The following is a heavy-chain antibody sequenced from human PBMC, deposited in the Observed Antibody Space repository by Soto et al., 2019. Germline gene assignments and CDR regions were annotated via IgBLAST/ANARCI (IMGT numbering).Heavy chain of an antibody. D-gene: IGHD3-10*01. J-gene: IGHJ4*02. CDR3: ARAARGWSLGFTMVRGVINRGYFDY. CDR1: GGSISSGGYY. V-gene: IGHV4-31*03. CDR2: IYYSGST. Sequence: SETLSLTCTVSGGSISSGGYYWSWIRQHPGKGLEWIGYIYYSGSTYYNPSLKSRVTISVDTSKNQFSLKLSSVTAADTAVYYCARAARGWSLGFTMVRGVINRGYFDYWGQGTLVTVSA.